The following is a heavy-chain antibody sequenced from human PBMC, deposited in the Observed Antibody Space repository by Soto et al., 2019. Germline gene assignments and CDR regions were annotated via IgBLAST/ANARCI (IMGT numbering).Heavy chain of an antibody. CDR1: GYRFTSYW. D-gene: IGHD3-22*01. CDR3: ARPRGGYYDSSGYFDAFDI. CDR2: IYPGDSDT. Sequence: GESLKSSYKGCGYRFTSYWIGWVRQINGKGLEWMGIIYPGDSDTRYSPSFQGQVTISADRSISTAYLQWSSLKASDTAMYYCARPRGGYYDSSGYFDAFDIWGQGTMVTVSS. V-gene: IGHV5-51*01. J-gene: IGHJ3*02.